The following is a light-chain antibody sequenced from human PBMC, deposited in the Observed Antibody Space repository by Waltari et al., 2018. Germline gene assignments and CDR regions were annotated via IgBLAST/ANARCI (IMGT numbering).Light chain of an antibody. CDR2: AVS. CDR1: SSDVGSYNY. CDR3: SSYTSTNTGV. Sequence: QSALTQPASVSGSPGQPITISCTGTSSDVGSYNYVSWYQQYPGKAPQLIIYAVSYRPSGISNRFSGSKSGNTATLTISGLQAEDEADYYCSSYTSTNTGVFGTGTKVTVL. V-gene: IGLV2-14*01. J-gene: IGLJ1*01.